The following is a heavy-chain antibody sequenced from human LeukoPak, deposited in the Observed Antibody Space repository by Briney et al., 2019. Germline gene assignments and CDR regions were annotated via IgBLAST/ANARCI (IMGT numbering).Heavy chain of an antibody. CDR3: ARYSSGWYGGMDV. J-gene: IGHJ6*02. D-gene: IGHD6-19*01. Sequence: SETLSLTCTVSGGSISSSSYYWGWIRQPPGKGLEWIGSIYYSGSTYYNPSLKSRVTISVDTSKNQFSLKLSSVTAADTAVYYCARYSSGWYGGMDVWGQGTTVTVSS. V-gene: IGHV4-39*01. CDR2: IYYSGST. CDR1: GGSISSSSYY.